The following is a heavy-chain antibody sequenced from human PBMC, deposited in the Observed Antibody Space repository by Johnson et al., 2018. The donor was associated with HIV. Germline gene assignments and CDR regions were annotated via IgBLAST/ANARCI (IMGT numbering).Heavy chain of an antibody. V-gene: IGHV3-30-3*01. J-gene: IGHJ3*02. CDR2: ISYDGSNK. CDR1: GFTFSSYA. D-gene: IGHD3-9*01. Sequence: QVQLVESGGGVVQPGRSLRLSCAASGFTFSSYAMYWVRQAPGKGLAWVAVISYDGSNKYYADSVKGRFTISRDNSKNSLYLQMNSLRAEDTAVFYCARDRGLRYFDWLSDHDAFDIWGQGTMVTVSS. CDR3: ARDRGLRYFDWLSDHDAFDI.